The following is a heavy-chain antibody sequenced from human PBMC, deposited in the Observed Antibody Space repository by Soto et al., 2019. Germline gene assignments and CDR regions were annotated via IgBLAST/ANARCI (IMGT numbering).Heavy chain of an antibody. V-gene: IGHV4-39*01. J-gene: IGHJ4*02. CDR3: ARIAFYNGSSRSDL. CDR2: IYYSGRT. CDR1: GESISSSSYY. D-gene: IGHD1-1*01. Sequence: SETLSLTCIVSGESISSSSYYWGWIRQPPGKGLEWIGSIYYSGRTYYNPSFKSRVTISIDTSKNQFSLKLSSVTATDTAVYYCARIAFYNGSSRSDLWGQGSLVTVSS.